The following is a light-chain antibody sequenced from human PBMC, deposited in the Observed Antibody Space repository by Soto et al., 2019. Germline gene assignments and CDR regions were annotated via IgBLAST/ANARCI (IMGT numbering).Light chain of an antibody. V-gene: IGKV3-11*01. CDR2: DAS. CDR3: QQRSDWAAT. J-gene: IGKJ4*01. CDR1: QSVSRY. Sequence: EIVLTQSPATLSLSPGERATLSCRASQSVSRYLAWYHQKPGQAPRLLIYDASNRATGIPAGFSGSGSGTDFTLTISSLEPDEFADEDGQQRSDWAATFGGGTKVQSK.